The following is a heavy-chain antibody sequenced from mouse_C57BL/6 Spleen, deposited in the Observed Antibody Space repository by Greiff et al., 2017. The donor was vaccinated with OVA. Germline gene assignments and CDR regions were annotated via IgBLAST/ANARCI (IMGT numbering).Heavy chain of an antibody. CDR3: ARQGNYYGSSHRYYAMDY. CDR1: GFTFSSYT. CDR2: ISGGGGNT. J-gene: IGHJ4*01. Sequence: EVQLVESGGGLVKPGGSLKLSCAASGFTFSSYTMSWVRQTPEKRLEWVATISGGGGNTYYPDSVQGRFTISRDNAKNTLYLQMSSLRSEDTALYYCARQGNYYGSSHRYYAMDYWGQGTSVTVSS. D-gene: IGHD1-1*01. V-gene: IGHV5-9*01.